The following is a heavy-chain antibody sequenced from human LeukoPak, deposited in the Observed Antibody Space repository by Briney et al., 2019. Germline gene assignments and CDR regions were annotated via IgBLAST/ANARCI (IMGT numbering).Heavy chain of an antibody. CDR3: ASGSGSYYNYYYYYGMDV. D-gene: IGHD3-10*01. CDR2: INKDGSEE. Sequence: GGSLRLSCAASGFTFSSYWMSWVRQAPGKGLEWVAKINKDGSEEYFVDSVKGRFTISRDNAKNSLYLQMNSLRAEDTAVYYCASGSGSYYNYYYYYGMDVWGQGTTVTVSS. CDR1: GFTFSSYW. J-gene: IGHJ6*02. V-gene: IGHV3-7*03.